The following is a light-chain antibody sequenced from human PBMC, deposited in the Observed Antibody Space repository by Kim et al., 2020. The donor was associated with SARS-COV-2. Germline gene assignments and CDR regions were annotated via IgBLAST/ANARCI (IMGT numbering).Light chain of an antibody. Sequence: SSELTQDPAVSVALVQTVRITCQGASLRRYYATWYQQKPGQAPILVIYGKNNRPSGIPDRFSGSSSGNTASLTITGTQAGDEADYYCNSRDSNDNVVFGGGTQLPVL. V-gene: IGLV3-19*01. CDR1: SLRRYY. CDR3: NSRDSNDNVV. CDR2: GKN. J-gene: IGLJ2*01.